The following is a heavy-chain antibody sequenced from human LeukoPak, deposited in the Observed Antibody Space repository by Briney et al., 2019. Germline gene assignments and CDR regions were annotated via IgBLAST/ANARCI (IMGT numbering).Heavy chain of an antibody. CDR1: GGSISSIGYY. V-gene: IGHV4-39*01. CDR3: ARGYCSGGSCYWGDY. Sequence: PSETLSLTCIVSGGSISSIGYYWGWIRQPPGKGLEWFGSVYYSGSTFYNPSLKSRVTTSVDTSKSQFPLKLNSMTAADTAVYYCARGYCSGGSCYWGDYWGQGALVTVSS. J-gene: IGHJ4*02. CDR2: VYYSGST. D-gene: IGHD2-15*01.